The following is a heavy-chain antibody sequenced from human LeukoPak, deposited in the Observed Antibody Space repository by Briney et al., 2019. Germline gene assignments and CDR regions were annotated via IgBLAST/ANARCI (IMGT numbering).Heavy chain of an antibody. J-gene: IGHJ4*02. D-gene: IGHD1-20*01. CDR2: IYTSGST. CDR3: ARDKGGITGTTRYFDY. CDR1: GGSISSYY. V-gene: IGHV4-4*07. Sequence: PSETLSLTCTVSGGSISSYYWSWIRQPAGKGLEWIGRIYTSGSTNYNPSLKSRVTISADKSKNQFSLKLSSVTAADTAVYYCARDKGGITGTTRYFDYWGQGTLVTVSS.